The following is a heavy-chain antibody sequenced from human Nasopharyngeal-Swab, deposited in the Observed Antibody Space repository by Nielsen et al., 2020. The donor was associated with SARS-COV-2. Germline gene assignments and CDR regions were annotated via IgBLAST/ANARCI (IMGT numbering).Heavy chain of an antibody. Sequence: GGSLRLSCAASGFTSSSYGMHWVRQAPGKGLEWVAVISYDGSNKYYADSVKGRFTISRDNSKNTLYLQMNSLRAEDTAVYYCAKAHGGGFYYYYMDVWGKGTTVTVSS. J-gene: IGHJ6*03. V-gene: IGHV3-30*18. CDR2: ISYDGSNK. D-gene: IGHD2-15*01. CDR1: GFTSSSYG. CDR3: AKAHGGGFYYYYMDV.